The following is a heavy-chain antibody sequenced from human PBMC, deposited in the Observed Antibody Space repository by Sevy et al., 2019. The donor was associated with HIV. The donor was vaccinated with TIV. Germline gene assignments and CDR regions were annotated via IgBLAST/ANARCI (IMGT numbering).Heavy chain of an antibody. CDR3: AKDRGEILRSAFDN. J-gene: IGHJ4*02. Sequence: GGSLRLSCAASGFTFSDYSMHWVRQAPGKGLEWVAVISYDGRNNKYNADSVKGRFTISRDNSKNTLYLQMNSLRVEDTAIYYCAKDRGEILRSAFDNWGQGTLVTVSS. V-gene: IGHV3-30*04. CDR1: GFTFSDYS. CDR2: ISYDGRNNK. D-gene: IGHD3-16*01.